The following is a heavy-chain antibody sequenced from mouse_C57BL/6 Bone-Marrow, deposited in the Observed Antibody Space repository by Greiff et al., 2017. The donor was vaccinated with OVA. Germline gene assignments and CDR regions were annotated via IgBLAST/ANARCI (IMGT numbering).Heavy chain of an antibody. CDR1: GYAFTNYL. CDR2: INPGSGGT. Sequence: QVQLKQSGAELVRPGTSVKVSCKASGYAFTNYLIEWVKQRPGQGLEWIGVINPGSGGTNYNEKFKGKATLTADKSSSTAYMQLSSLTSEDSAVYFCARGLYDYDAWFAYWGQGTLVTVSA. J-gene: IGHJ3*01. V-gene: IGHV1-54*01. D-gene: IGHD2-4*01. CDR3: ARGLYDYDAWFAY.